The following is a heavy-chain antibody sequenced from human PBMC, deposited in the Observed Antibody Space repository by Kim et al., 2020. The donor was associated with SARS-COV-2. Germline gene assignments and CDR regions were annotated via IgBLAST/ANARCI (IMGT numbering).Heavy chain of an antibody. Sequence: SETLSLTCTVSGYSISSGYYWGWIRQPPGKGLEWIGSIYHSGSTYYNPSLKSRVTISVDTSKNQFSLKLSSVTAADTAVYYCARVDSSGYYPLWYFDLWGRGTLVTVSS. J-gene: IGHJ2*01. D-gene: IGHD3-22*01. CDR2: IYHSGST. V-gene: IGHV4-38-2*02. CDR1: GYSISSGYY. CDR3: ARVDSSGYYPLWYFDL.